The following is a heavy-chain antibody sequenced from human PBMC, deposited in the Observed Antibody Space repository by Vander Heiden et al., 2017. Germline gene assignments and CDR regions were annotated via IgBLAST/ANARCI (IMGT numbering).Heavy chain of an antibody. CDR3: ARTITGTTIPFDY. Sequence: QVQLQQWGAGLLKPSETLSLTCAVYGGSFSGYYWSCIRQPPGKGLEWIGEINHSGRTNYNPSLKSRVTISVDTSKNQFSLKLSSVTAADTAVYYCARTITGTTIPFDYWGQGTLVTVSS. CDR2: INHSGRT. V-gene: IGHV4-34*01. D-gene: IGHD1-7*01. CDR1: GGSFSGYY. J-gene: IGHJ4*02.